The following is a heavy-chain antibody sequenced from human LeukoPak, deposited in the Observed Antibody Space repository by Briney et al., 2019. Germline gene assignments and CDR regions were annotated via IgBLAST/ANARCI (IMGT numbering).Heavy chain of an antibody. CDR2: ISWDGGST. Sequence: GGSLRLSCAASGFTFDDYAMHWVRQAPGKGLEWVSLISWDGGSTYYADSVKGRFTISRDNSKYSLYLQMNSLRAEDTALYYCAKDSSGYYWDYWGQGTLVTVSS. CDR3: AKDSSGYYWDY. CDR1: GFTFDDYA. J-gene: IGHJ4*02. V-gene: IGHV3-43D*03. D-gene: IGHD3-22*01.